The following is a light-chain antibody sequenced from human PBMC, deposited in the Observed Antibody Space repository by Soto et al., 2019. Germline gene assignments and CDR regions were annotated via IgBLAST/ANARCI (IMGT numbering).Light chain of an antibody. Sequence: QSVLTQPPSVSAAPGQEVTISCSGSSSNIVANSVSLYQHLPGTAPKLLIYDSDRRPSGTPARFSGSKSGTSATLGITGLQTGDEADYYCGAWDTCLTVYVFGSGTKVTVL. V-gene: IGLV1-51*01. CDR1: SSNIVANS. CDR3: GAWDTCLTVYV. J-gene: IGLJ1*01. CDR2: DSD.